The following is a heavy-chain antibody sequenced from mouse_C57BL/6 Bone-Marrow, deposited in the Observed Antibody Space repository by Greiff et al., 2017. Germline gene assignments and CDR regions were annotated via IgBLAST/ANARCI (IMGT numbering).Heavy chain of an antibody. CDR3: ARSSSYDYDGDYYAMDY. D-gene: IGHD2-4*01. CDR1: GYTFTDYY. CDR2: INPYNGGT. V-gene: IGHV1-19*01. J-gene: IGHJ4*01. Sequence: EVQLQQSGPVLVKPGASVKMSCKASGYTFTDYYMNWVKQSHGKSLEWIGVINPYNGGTSYNQKFKGKATLTVDKSSSTAYMKLNSMTSEDSAVYYCARSSSYDYDGDYYAMDYWGQGTSVTVSS.